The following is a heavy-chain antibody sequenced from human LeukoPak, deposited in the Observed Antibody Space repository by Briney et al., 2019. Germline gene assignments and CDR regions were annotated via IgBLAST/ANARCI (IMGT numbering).Heavy chain of an antibody. CDR2: ISYDGSNK. V-gene: IGHV3-30*04. J-gene: IGHJ4*02. CDR3: ARVLTVTAPGDY. Sequence: GGSLRLPCAASGFTFSSYAMHWVRQAPGKGLEWVAVISYDGSNKYYADSVKGRFTISRDNSKNTLYLQMNSLRAEDTAVYYCARVLTVTAPGDYWGQGTLVTVSS. CDR1: GFTFSSYA. D-gene: IGHD4-17*01.